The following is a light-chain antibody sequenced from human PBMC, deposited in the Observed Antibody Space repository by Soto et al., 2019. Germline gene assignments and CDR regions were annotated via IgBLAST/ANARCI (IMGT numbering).Light chain of an antibody. Sequence: ENVLTQSPDILSLSPGERVTLSCRASQSISNNYLAWYQQKPRQAPRVLIYGASSRATGIPDRFSGSGSGTDFTLTISRLHPEDFALYYCQQYGRSLPTFGRGTKLEIK. CDR1: QSISNNY. CDR2: GAS. CDR3: QQYGRSLPT. J-gene: IGKJ2*01. V-gene: IGKV3-20*01.